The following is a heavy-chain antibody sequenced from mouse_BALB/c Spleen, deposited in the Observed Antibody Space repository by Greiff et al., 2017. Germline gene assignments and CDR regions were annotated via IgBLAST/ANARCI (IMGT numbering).Heavy chain of an antibody. Sequence: VKLQQSGAELAKPGASVKMSCKASGYTFTSYWMHWVKQRPGQGLEWIGYINPSTGYTEYNQKFKDKATLTADKSSSTAYMQLSSLTSEDSAVYYCARAYYGNGGFAYWGQGTLVTVSA. D-gene: IGHD2-10*01. CDR2: INPSTGYT. CDR3: ARAYYGNGGFAY. J-gene: IGHJ3*01. V-gene: IGHV1-7*01. CDR1: GYTFTSYW.